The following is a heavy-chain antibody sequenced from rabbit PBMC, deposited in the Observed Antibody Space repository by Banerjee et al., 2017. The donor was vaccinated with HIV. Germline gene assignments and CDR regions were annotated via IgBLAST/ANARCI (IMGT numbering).Heavy chain of an antibody. J-gene: IGHJ4*01. D-gene: IGHD6-1*01. CDR2: IYAGSSGST. Sequence: QEQLVESGGGLVQPEGSLTLTCTASGFSFSSSYWICWVRQAPGKGLEWIACIYAGSSGSTYYASWAKGRFTISKTSSTTVTLQMTSLTAADTATYFCARDNASSDVYEGFYFNLWGPGTLVTVS. CDR1: GFSFSSSYW. V-gene: IGHV1S45*01. CDR3: ARDNASSDVYEGFYFNL.